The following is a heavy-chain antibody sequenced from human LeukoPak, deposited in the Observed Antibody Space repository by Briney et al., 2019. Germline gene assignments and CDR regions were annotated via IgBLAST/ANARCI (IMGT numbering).Heavy chain of an antibody. CDR2: ISGSGNGT. CDR3: ARVAPYYDYVWGSSERYTFDY. V-gene: IGHV3-23*01. Sequence: GGSLRLSCAASGFTFSTYAMSWVRQAPGKGPEWVSGISGSGNGTYYADSVKGRFTISRDNAKNSLYLQMNSLRAEDTAVYYCARVAPYYDYVWGSSERYTFDYWGQGTLVTVSS. D-gene: IGHD3-16*01. J-gene: IGHJ4*02. CDR1: GFTFSTYA.